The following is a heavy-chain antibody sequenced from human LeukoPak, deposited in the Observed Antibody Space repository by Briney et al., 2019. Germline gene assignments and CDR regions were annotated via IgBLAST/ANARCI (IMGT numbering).Heavy chain of an antibody. J-gene: IGHJ4*02. CDR3: TQSNY. CDR2: IRSKANNYAT. V-gene: IGHV3-73*01. Sequence: GGSLRLSCAASGFTFSGSPILWVRQASGKGLEWVGRIRSKANNYATAYAASVQGRCTISRDDSKNTAYLQLNSLKAEDTAVYYCTQSNYWGQGALVTVSS. CDR1: GFTFSGSP.